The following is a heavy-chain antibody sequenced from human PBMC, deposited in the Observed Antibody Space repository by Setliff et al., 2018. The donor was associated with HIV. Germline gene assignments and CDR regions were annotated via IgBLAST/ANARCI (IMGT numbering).Heavy chain of an antibody. J-gene: IGHJ5*02. CDR2: IHYTGRT. CDR3: ARVIPAGMPANWFDP. Sequence: SETLSLTCTVSGGSITGSPYYWGWIRRPPVKGLEWIGSIHYTGRTYYNPSPKSRVSTSVDTSKNQLSLKLTSVSAADTAVYYCARVIPAGMPANWFDPWGHGTLVTVSS. V-gene: IGHV4-39*01. CDR1: GGSITGSPYY. D-gene: IGHD2-2*01.